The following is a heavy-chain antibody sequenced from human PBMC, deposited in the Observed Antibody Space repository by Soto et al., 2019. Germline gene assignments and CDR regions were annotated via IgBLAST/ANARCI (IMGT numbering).Heavy chain of an antibody. CDR3: AKDPYYDILTGYPEHYYYYGMDV. Sequence: LPGGSLRLSCAASGFTFSSYGMHWVRQAPGKGLEWVAVISYDGSNKYYADSVKGRFTISRDNSKNTLYLQMNSLRAEDTAVYYCAKDPYYDILTGYPEHYYYYGMDVWGQGTTVTVSS. V-gene: IGHV3-30*18. CDR1: GFTFSSYG. CDR2: ISYDGSNK. D-gene: IGHD3-9*01. J-gene: IGHJ6*02.